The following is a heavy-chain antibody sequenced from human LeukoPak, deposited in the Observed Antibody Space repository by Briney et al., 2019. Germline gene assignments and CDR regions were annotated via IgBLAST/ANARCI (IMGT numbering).Heavy chain of an antibody. V-gene: IGHV4-59*01. D-gene: IGHD1-20*01. CDR3: ARVMDNWDLGHHFDY. CDR1: GGSMSGYY. J-gene: IGHJ4*02. Sequence: SETLSLTCIVSGGSMSGYYWSWIRQPPGKGLEWIGYVYYSGSTYYNPSFESRVTISLDTSKNQFSLKLSSVTTADAAVYYCARVMDNWDLGHHFDYWGQGTLVTVSS. CDR2: VYYSGST.